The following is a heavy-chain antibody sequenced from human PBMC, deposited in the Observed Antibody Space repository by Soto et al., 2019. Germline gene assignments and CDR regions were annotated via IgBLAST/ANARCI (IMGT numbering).Heavy chain of an antibody. D-gene: IGHD2-15*01. CDR1: GFTFSSHW. V-gene: IGHV3-7*04. CDR2: IKQDGSEK. Sequence: GGSLRLSCAASGFTFSSHWMTWVRQAPGKGLEWVANIKQDGSEKHYVDSVKGRFTISRDNAKNSLYLQMNSLRAEDTAVYYCARVDIWFDHWGQGTLVTVSS. J-gene: IGHJ5*02. CDR3: ARVDIWFDH.